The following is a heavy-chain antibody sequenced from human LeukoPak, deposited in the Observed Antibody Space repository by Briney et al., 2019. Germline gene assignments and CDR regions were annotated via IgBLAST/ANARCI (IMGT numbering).Heavy chain of an antibody. CDR2: ISYDGSNK. V-gene: IGHV3-30-3*01. CDR1: GFTFSSYA. Sequence: PGGSLRLSCAASGFTFSSYAMHWVRQAPGKGLEWVAVISYDGSNKYYADSVKGRFTISRDNSKNTLYLQMNSLRAEDTAVYYCARERYYYDSGGSIRYFDYWGQGTLVTVSS. CDR3: ARERYYYDSGGSIRYFDY. J-gene: IGHJ4*02. D-gene: IGHD3-22*01.